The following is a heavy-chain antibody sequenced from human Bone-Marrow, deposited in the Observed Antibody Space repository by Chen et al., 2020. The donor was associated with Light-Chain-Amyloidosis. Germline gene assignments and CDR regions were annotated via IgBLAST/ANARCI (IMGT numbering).Heavy chain of an antibody. V-gene: IGHV3-21*01. J-gene: IGHJ4*02. Sequence: EVQLVESGGGLVKPGGSLILSCTASGFTFSTYTMNWVRQAPGKGLEWVSAIIMSIAYIYYAASGGGRFTIPRDNAKDSLYLQMNSLRAEATAVYYCARDRRGGAYDLDYWGQGTLVTVSS. D-gene: IGHD5-12*01. CDR1: GFTFSTYT. CDR3: ARDRRGGAYDLDY. CDR2: IIMSIAYI.